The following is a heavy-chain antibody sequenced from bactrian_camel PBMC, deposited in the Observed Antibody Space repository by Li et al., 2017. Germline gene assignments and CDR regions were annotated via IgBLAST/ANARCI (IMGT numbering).Heavy chain of an antibody. V-gene: IGHV3S53*01. D-gene: IGHD2*01. CDR3: AADGWWLLPEYNY. J-gene: IGHJ4*01. CDR2: IDSDGRT. CDR1: GFLFSDSD. Sequence: HVQLVESGGGSVQTGGSLRLSCLVSGFLFSDSDYLVAWFRQAPGKEREGVAAIDSDGRTMYLTSVKGRFTISRDNDKNTLFLQMDSLKPEDTGMYLCAADGWWLLPEYNYWGQGTQVTVS.